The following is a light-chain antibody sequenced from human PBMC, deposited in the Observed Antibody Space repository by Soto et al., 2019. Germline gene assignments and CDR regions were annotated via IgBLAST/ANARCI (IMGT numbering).Light chain of an antibody. Sequence: EIVLTQSPATLSLSPGERATLSCRASQSVSSYLAWYQQKPGQAPRLLIYDASNRATGIPARFSGSGSGTDFTLTISSLKPEDFAVYYCQQYNNWPPWTFGQGTTVDIK. CDR2: DAS. CDR3: QQYNNWPPWT. CDR1: QSVSSY. J-gene: IGKJ1*01. V-gene: IGKV3-11*01.